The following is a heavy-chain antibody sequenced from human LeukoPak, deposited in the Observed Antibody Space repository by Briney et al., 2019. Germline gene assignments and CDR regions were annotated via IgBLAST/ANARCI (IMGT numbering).Heavy chain of an antibody. V-gene: IGHV3-21*01. CDR2: ISTSSIYI. Sequence: GGSLRLSCAASGFTVSSNYMSWVRQAPGKGLEWVSSISTSSIYIYYADSVKGRFTISRDNAKNSLYLQMNSLRAEDTAVYYCARDIQYYYYYMDVWGKGTTVTVSS. J-gene: IGHJ6*03. CDR3: ARDIQYYYYYMDV. CDR1: GFTVSSNY.